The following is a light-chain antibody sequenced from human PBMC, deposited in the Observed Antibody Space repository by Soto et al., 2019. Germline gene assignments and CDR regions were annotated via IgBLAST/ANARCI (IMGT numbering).Light chain of an antibody. CDR3: HQRRHSVT. J-gene: IGKJ5*01. Sequence: ETVLTQDPATRSLFVGERITVSCRGRLSIGSYLGRLQQQPGQAPRLLLYDASTRATGIPGRFSGSGSRTDFSLTISILEPEDFAVDYCHQRRHSVTFGQGTRL. CDR2: DAS. V-gene: IGKV3-11*01. CDR1: LSIGSY.